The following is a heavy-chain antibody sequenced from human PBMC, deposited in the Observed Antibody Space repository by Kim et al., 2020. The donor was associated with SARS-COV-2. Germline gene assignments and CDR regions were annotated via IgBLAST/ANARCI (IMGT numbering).Heavy chain of an antibody. J-gene: IGHJ4*02. D-gene: IGHD6-13*01. V-gene: IGHV3-11*05. Sequence: ADSVKGRVTISRDNAKNSLYLQMNSLRAEDTAVYYCARVRQQLVRGYFDYWGQGTLVTVSS. CDR3: ARVRQQLVRGYFDY.